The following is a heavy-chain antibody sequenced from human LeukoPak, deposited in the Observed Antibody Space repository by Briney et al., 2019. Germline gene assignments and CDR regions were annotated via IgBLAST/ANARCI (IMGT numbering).Heavy chain of an antibody. J-gene: IGHJ4*02. D-gene: IGHD6-19*01. Sequence: GGSLRLSCAVSGFTFSSYWMSWVRQAPGKGLEWVANIKQDGSEKYYVDSVKGRFTISRDNAKNSLFLQMSSLRAEDTAVYFCARGVPSGVDYFDYWGQGTLVTVSS. CDR1: GFTFSSYW. V-gene: IGHV3-7*01. CDR3: ARGVPSGVDYFDY. CDR2: IKQDGSEK.